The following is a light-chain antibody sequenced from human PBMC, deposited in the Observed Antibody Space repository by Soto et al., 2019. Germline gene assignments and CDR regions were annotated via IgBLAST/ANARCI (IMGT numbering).Light chain of an antibody. CDR3: NSYTVTSTYV. CDR1: SSDVGGFNF. CDR2: DVS. V-gene: IGLV2-14*01. Sequence: QSVLTQPASVSGSPGQSIAISCTGTSSDVGGFNFVSWYQQHPGKAPKLMIYDVSDRPSGVSNRFSGSKSGNTASLTISGLQAEDEADYYCNSYTVTSTYVFGTGTKSPS. J-gene: IGLJ1*01.